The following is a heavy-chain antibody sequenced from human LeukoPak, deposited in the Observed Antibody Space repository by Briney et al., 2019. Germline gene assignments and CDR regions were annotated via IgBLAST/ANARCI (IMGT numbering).Heavy chain of an antibody. D-gene: IGHD2-15*01. CDR1: GYTFTSYD. J-gene: IGHJ3*02. CDR2: MNPNSGNT. Sequence: ASVRVSCKASGYTFTSYDINLVRQATGQGLEWMGWMNPNSGNTGYAQKFQGRVTMTRNTSINTAYMELSSLRSEDTAVYYCARVHIVVAGAFDIWGQGTMVTVSS. V-gene: IGHV1-8*01. CDR3: ARVHIVVAGAFDI.